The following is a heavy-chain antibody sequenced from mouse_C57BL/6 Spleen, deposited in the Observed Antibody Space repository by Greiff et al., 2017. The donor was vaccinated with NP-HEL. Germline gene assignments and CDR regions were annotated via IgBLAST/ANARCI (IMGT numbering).Heavy chain of an antibody. Sequence: VQLQQSGAELVRPGTSVKVSCKASGYAFTNYLIEWVKQRPGQGLEWIGVINPGSGGTNYNEKFKGKATLTADKSSSTAYMQLSSLTSEDSAVYFCARSQSFDYWGQGTTLTVSS. V-gene: IGHV1-54*01. J-gene: IGHJ2*01. CDR1: GYAFTNYL. CDR3: ARSQSFDY. CDR2: INPGSGGT.